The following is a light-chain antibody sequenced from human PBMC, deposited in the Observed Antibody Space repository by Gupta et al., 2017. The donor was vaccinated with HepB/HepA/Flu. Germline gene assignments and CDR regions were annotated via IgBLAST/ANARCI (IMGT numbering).Light chain of an antibody. CDR2: WAS. CDR1: QNVLYSNNKDF. J-gene: IGKJ5*01. V-gene: IGKV4-1*01. Sequence: DLMMNQSQDSLTVSLGERATINCKSSQNVLYSNNKDFLAWYQQKPGHPPKLLISWASTRESGVPDRFSGSGSGTDFTLSISSLQAEDVAVYYCQQYYDTPITFGQGTRLEIK. CDR3: QQYYDTPIT.